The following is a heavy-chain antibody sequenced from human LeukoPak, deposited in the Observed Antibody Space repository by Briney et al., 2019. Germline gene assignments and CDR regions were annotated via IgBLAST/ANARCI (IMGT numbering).Heavy chain of an antibody. CDR2: LDPYTGAT. CDR3: VTATVTHTRDP. J-gene: IGHJ5*02. D-gene: IGHD4-17*01. V-gene: IGHV1-2*02. CDR1: GYTFSDFY. Sequence: ASVKVSCQPSGYTFSDFYLHWVRRAPGQGLEWMGWLDPYTGATITAQRLQGRVTLTWDTSIATGFMELTSLRSDDTAVYYCVTATVTHTRDPWGQGTLVTVSS.